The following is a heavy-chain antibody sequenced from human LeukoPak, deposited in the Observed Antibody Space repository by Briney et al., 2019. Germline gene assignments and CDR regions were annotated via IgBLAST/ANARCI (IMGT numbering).Heavy chain of an antibody. V-gene: IGHV1-69*13. J-gene: IGHJ6*02. CDR1: GYTFTTYG. CDR3: ARAAVAGHVYGMDV. Sequence: GASVKVSCKASGYTFTTYGITWVRQAPGQGLEWMGGIIPIFGTANYAQKFQGRVTITADESTSTAYMELSSLRSEDTAVYYCARAAVAGHVYGMDVWGQGTTVTVSS. D-gene: IGHD6-19*01. CDR2: IIPIFGTA.